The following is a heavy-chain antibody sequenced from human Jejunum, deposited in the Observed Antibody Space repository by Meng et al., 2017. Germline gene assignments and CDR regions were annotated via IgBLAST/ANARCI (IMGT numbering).Heavy chain of an antibody. J-gene: IGHJ4*02. CDR3: TRVNIALAGTDPRHDY. D-gene: IGHD6-19*01. Sequence: GESLKISCAASGFTFSNYDMSWVRQAPGKGLEWVSSVSANGDSTYYADSVRGRFTISRDDSKNTLYVQMNSLSVEDTAVYYCTRVNIALAGTDPRHDYWGQGALVTVSS. CDR1: GFTFSNYD. V-gene: IGHV3-23*01. CDR2: VSANGDST.